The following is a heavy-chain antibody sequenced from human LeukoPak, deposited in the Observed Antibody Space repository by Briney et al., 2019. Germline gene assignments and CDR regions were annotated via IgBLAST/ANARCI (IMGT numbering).Heavy chain of an antibody. J-gene: IGHJ4*02. CDR2: SSSNGGST. V-gene: IGHV3-64D*06. Sequence: PGGSLRLSCSASGFTFSTLPMHWVRQAPGKGLEYVSGSSSNGGSTYYADSAKGRFIISGDNSKNTLYLQMSSLRPEDTAVYYCVSQISGWVYWGQGTLVTVSS. CDR1: GFTFSTLP. D-gene: IGHD6-19*01. CDR3: VSQISGWVY.